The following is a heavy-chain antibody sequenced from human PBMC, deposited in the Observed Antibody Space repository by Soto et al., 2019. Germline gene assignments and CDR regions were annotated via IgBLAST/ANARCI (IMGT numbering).Heavy chain of an antibody. D-gene: IGHD6-19*01. CDR1: GFTFSSYA. Sequence: GGSLRLSCAASGFTFSSYAMNWVRQAPGKGLEWVSVIYSGGSTYYADSVKGRFTISRDNSKNTLYLQMNSLRAEDTAVYYCARDRIAVAGNPEYFQHWGQGT. CDR3: ARDRIAVAGNPEYFQH. CDR2: IYSGGST. V-gene: IGHV3-66*01. J-gene: IGHJ1*01.